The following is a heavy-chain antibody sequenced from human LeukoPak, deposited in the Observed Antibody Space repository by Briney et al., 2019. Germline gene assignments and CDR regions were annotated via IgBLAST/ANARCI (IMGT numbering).Heavy chain of an antibody. J-gene: IGHJ4*02. D-gene: IGHD3-16*01. Sequence: PGGSLRLSCAASGFTFTDYWMHWVRQVPGKGLVWVSIINTDTRGTYYADSVKGRFTISRDNAKSTLYLQMDSLRAEDTAVYYCARAGAYHFDNWCQGTLVTVSS. V-gene: IGHV3-74*01. CDR3: ARAGAYHFDN. CDR1: GFTFTDYW. CDR2: INTDTRGT.